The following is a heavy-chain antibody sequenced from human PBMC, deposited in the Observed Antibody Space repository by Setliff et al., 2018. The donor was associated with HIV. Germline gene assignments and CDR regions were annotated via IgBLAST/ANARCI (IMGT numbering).Heavy chain of an antibody. J-gene: IGHJ3*02. Sequence: SETLSLTCTVSGGSITPHYWSWIRQPPGKGLGWIGLIYYSGSTNYSPSLKSRVTISVDSSKNQFSLKLTSVTAADTAVYYCARELGLGTFYYDSTGNPKANAFDIWGRGAVVTVSS. V-gene: IGHV4-59*11. CDR3: ARELGLGTFYYDSTGNPKANAFDI. CDR1: GGSITPHY. D-gene: IGHD3-22*01. CDR2: IYYSGST.